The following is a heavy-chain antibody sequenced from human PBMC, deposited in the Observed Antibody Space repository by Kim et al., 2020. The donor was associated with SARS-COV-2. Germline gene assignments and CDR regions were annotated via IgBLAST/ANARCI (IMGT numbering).Heavy chain of an antibody. J-gene: IGHJ4*02. Sequence: PSFQGQFTISADKSITTAYLQWSSLKASDTAIYYCARQTGASYPLYYFDSWGQGTLITVSS. V-gene: IGHV5-51*01. CDR3: ARQTGASYPLYYFDS. D-gene: IGHD1-1*01.